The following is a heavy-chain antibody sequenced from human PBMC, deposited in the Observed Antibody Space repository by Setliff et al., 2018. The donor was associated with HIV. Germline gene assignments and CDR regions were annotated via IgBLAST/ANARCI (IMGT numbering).Heavy chain of an antibody. V-gene: IGHV4-4*09. CDR1: AVSIGGYS. Sequence: SETLSLTCTVSAVSIGGYSWSWIRQSPGKGLEWIGSIYSTDTTNHNPSLESRVTIAVDKSKNQFSLKLNSVTAADTAVYYCARHGTWNSQRFHFDYWGQGTPVTVSS. J-gene: IGHJ4*02. D-gene: IGHD1-7*01. CDR3: ARHGTWNSQRFHFDY. CDR2: IYSTDTT.